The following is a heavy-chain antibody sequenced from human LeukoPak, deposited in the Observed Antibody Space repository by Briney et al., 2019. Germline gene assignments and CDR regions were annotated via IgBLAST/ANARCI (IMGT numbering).Heavy chain of an antibody. Sequence: ASVKVSCKASGGTFSSYAISWVRQVPGQGLEWMGRIIPILGIANYAQKFQGRVTITADKSTSTAYMELSSLRSEDTAVYYCARDDCSGGSCPNDYWGQGTLVTVSS. CDR2: IIPILGIA. V-gene: IGHV1-69*04. J-gene: IGHJ4*02. D-gene: IGHD2-15*01. CDR1: GGTFSSYA. CDR3: ARDDCSGGSCPNDY.